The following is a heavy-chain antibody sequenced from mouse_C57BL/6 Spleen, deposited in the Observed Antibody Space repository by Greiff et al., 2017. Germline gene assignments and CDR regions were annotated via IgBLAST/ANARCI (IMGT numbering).Heavy chain of an antibody. Sequence: VKLQQPGAELVRPGSSVKLSCKASGYTFTSYWMHWVKQRPIQGLEWIGNIDPSDSETHYNQKFKDKATLTVDKSSSTAYMQRSSLTSEDSAVYYCARQGYGYDRRYFEVWGTGTTVTVSS. CDR1: GYTFTSYW. J-gene: IGHJ1*03. D-gene: IGHD2-2*01. V-gene: IGHV1-52*01. CDR2: IDPSDSET. CDR3: ARQGYGYDRRYFEV.